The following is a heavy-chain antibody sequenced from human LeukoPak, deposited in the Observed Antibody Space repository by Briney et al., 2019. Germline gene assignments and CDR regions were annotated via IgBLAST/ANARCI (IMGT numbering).Heavy chain of an antibody. CDR2: INPSGGST. CDR1: GYTFTSYY. CDR3: ARDGHYYDSSGYFVPSEYFDY. J-gene: IGHJ4*02. V-gene: IGHV1-46*01. Sequence: ASVKVSCKASGYTFTSYYMHWVRQAPGQGLEWMGIINPSGGSTRYAQKFQGRVTMTRDTSTSTVYMELSSLRSEDTAVYYCARDGHYYDSSGYFVPSEYFDYWGQGTLVTVSS. D-gene: IGHD3-22*01.